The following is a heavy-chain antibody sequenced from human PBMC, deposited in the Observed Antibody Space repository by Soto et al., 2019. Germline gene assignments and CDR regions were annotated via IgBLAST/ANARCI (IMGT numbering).Heavy chain of an antibody. CDR3: ARVFSSGSGWMYYFDF. Sequence: QVQLQESGPGLVKPSETLSITCTVSSDSIAGENWWSWVRQPPGLGLEWIGEVFHTGGTNYNPSLKSRVTMEVDTSKNQFSLKLISATAADTAVYYCARVFSSGSGWMYYFDFWGQGTLVSVSS. V-gene: IGHV4-4*02. D-gene: IGHD6-19*01. CDR1: SDSIAGENW. CDR2: VFHTGGT. J-gene: IGHJ4*02.